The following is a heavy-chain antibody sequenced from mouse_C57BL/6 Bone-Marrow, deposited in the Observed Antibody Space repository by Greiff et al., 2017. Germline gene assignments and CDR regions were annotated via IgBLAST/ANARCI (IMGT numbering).Heavy chain of an antibody. CDR1: GYTFTSYW. CDR3: ARERDDYDVLYYYAMDY. V-gene: IGHV1-7*01. J-gene: IGHJ4*01. D-gene: IGHD2-4*01. Sequence: QVQLQQSGAELAKPGASVKLSCKASGYTFTSYWMHWVKQRPGQGLEWIGYINPSSGYTKYNQKFKDKATLTADKSSSTAYMQRSSLTYEDSAVYYCARERDDYDVLYYYAMDYWGQGTSVTVSS. CDR2: INPSSGYT.